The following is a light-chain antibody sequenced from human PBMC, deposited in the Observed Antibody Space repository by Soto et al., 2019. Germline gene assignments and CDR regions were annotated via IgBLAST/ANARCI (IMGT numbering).Light chain of an antibody. CDR1: SSDVGGYNY. CDR2: EVS. V-gene: IGLV2-14*01. CDR3: SSYPSSSTRV. J-gene: IGLJ1*01. Sequence: QSALAQPASVSGSPGQSITISCTGTSSDVGGYNYVSWYQQHPGKAPKLMIYEVSNRPSGVSNRFSGSKSGNTASLTISGLQAEDEADYYCSSYPSSSTRVSGNGTKVTVL.